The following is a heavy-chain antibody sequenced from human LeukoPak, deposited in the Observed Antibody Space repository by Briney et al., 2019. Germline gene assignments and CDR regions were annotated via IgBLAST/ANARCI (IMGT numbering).Heavy chain of an antibody. V-gene: IGHV3-23*01. CDR3: AKDMYYDSSGPVFDY. CDR2: ISGSGGNT. CDR1: GFTFSNYG. J-gene: IGHJ4*02. D-gene: IGHD3-22*01. Sequence: GGSLRLSCAASGFTFSNYGMSWVRQAPGKGLEWVSTISGSGGNTYYADSVKGRFTISSDTAKNTLYLQMNSPRAEDTAVYYCAKDMYYDSSGPVFDYWGQGTLVTVSS.